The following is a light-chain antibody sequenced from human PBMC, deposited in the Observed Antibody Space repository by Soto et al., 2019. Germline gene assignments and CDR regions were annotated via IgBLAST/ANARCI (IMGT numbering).Light chain of an antibody. Sequence: QSVLTQPRSVSGSPGQSVTVSCTGTISDVGGYNYVSWYQQHPGKAPKLMIYDVSKRPSGVPDRFSGSKSGNTASLTISGLQAEDEADYYCCSYAGSYVFGPGTKVTVL. CDR3: CSYAGSYV. CDR1: ISDVGGYNY. V-gene: IGLV2-11*01. CDR2: DVS. J-gene: IGLJ1*01.